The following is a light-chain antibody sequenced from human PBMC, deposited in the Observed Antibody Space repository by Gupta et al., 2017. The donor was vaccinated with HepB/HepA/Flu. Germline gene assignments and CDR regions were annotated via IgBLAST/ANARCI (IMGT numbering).Light chain of an antibody. V-gene: IGKV3-15*01. J-gene: IGKJ1*01. CDR2: GAS. CDR1: QSVSSN. CDR3: QQYNNGPPWT. Sequence: ELVMTQSPATLSVSPGERATLSCRASQSVSSNLAWYQQKPGQAPRLLIYGASTRATGIPARFRGSGSGTEFTLTISSLQSEDFAVYYCQQYNNGPPWTFGQGTKVEIK.